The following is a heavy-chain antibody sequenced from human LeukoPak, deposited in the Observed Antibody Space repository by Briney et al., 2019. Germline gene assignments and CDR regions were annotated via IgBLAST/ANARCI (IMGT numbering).Heavy chain of an antibody. Sequence: GGSLRLSCAASGFTFGSYGMHWVRQAPGKGLEWVAVISYDGSNKYYADFVKGRFTISRDNSKNTLYLQMNSLRAEDTAVYYCAKDKLQLFYFDYWGQGTLVTVSS. CDR3: AKDKLQLFYFDY. V-gene: IGHV3-30*18. CDR1: GFTFGSYG. D-gene: IGHD5-18*01. J-gene: IGHJ4*02. CDR2: ISYDGSNK.